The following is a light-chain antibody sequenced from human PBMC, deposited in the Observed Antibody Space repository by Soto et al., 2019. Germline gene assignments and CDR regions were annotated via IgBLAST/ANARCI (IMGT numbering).Light chain of an antibody. CDR3: QQYKSYPLT. CDR2: DAS. Sequence: DIQMTQSPSSLSASVGDRVTITCRASQGISTWLAWYQQKPEKAPKTLIFDASTLQGGVPSRFSGSGSGTDFTLTISSVQPEDFATYYCQQYKSYPLTFGGGTNVDI. V-gene: IGKV1D-16*01. CDR1: QGISTW. J-gene: IGKJ4*01.